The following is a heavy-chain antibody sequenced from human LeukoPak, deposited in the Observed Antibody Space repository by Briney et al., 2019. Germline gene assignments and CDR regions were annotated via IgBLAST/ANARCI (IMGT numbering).Heavy chain of an antibody. Sequence: SETLSLTCAVYGGSFSGYYWSWIRQPPGKGLEWIGEINHSGSTNYNSSLKSRVTISVDASKNQFSLKLSSVTAADTAVYYCATKDTAMVPFDYWGQGTLVTVSS. CDR2: INHSGST. V-gene: IGHV4-34*01. CDR1: GGSFSGYY. D-gene: IGHD5-18*01. J-gene: IGHJ4*02. CDR3: ATKDTAMVPFDY.